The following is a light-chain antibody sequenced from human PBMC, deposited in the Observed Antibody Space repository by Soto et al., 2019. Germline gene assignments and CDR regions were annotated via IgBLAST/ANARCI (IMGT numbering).Light chain of an antibody. CDR2: AAS. V-gene: IGKV1-39*01. J-gene: IGKJ5*01. Sequence: DLQMTQAPSSMSASVGDSVTITCRASQSISAYLNWYQQKPGKAPKLLIYAASSLQSGVPPRFSGSGSGTDFTLTISSLQPEDFAMYYCQQSASSVTFGQGTRLE. CDR1: QSISAY. CDR3: QQSASSVT.